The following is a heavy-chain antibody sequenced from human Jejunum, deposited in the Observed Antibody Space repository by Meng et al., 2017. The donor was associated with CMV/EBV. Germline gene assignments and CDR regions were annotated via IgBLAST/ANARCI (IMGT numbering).Heavy chain of an antibody. CDR1: SISTTASS. V-gene: IGHV4-39*01. J-gene: IGHJ5*02. CDR3: ARVNQGSTNWFDP. D-gene: IGHD3-10*01. CDR2: FFFSGIT. Sequence: SISTTASSWVCVRHPPALELLSLIIFFFSGITFSTPSLKLRVTISADTSTNQFSLNLISVTAADTAIYYCARVNQGSTNWFDPWGQGTLVTVSS.